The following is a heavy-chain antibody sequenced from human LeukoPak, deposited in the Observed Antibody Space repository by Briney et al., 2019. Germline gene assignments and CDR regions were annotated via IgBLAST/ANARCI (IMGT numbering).Heavy chain of an antibody. D-gene: IGHD4-23*01. J-gene: IGHJ4*02. V-gene: IGHV5-51*01. CDR3: ARLTAVVTFDY. CDR2: IYPSDSDT. CDR1: GYSFTSNW. Sequence: GESLKISCKGSGYSFTSNWIGWVRQMPGKGLEWMGVIYPSDSDTRYSPSFQGQVTISADKSISTAYLQWRSLKVSDSAMYYCARLTAVVTFDYWGLGTLVTVSS.